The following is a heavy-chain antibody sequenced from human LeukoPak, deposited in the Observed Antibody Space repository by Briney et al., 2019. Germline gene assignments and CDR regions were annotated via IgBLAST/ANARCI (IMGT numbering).Heavy chain of an antibody. J-gene: IGHJ4*02. CDR3: TRESGAFSPFGF. CDR2: VHLSGAT. Sequence: SGTLSLACDVSGGSIMTTNWWSWVRQPPNKGLEWIGEVHLSGATHYNPSLESRVTMSIDTSKNHLSLELTSVTAPDTAMYYCTRESGAFSPFGFWGQGTLVTVSS. CDR1: GGSIMTTNW. D-gene: IGHD1-26*01. V-gene: IGHV4-4*02.